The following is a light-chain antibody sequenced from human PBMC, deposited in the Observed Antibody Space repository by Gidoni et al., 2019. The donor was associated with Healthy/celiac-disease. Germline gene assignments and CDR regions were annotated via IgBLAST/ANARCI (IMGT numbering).Light chain of an antibody. V-gene: IGLV2-14*03. CDR2: DVS. J-gene: IGLJ3*02. Sequence: QSALTQHAYVSGSPGQSITISCTGTSSDVGGYNYVSWYQQHPGKAPKLMIYDVSNRPSGVSNRFSGSKSGNTASLTISGLQAEDEADYYCSSYTSSSTSYVFGGGTKLTVL. CDR3: SSYTSSSTSYV. CDR1: SSDVGGYNY.